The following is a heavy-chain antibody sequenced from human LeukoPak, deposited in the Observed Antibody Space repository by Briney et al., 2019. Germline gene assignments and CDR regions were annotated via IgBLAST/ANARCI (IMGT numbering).Heavy chain of an antibody. CDR3: ARGTVLDHYYYYMDV. CDR2: ISAISSSST. Sequence: PGGSLRLSCAASGFTFSSYSMDWVRQAPGKGLEWVSYISAISSSSTYYADSVKGRFTISRDNAKNSLYLQMNSLRAEDTAFYYCARGTVLDHYYYYMDVWGEGTTVTVSS. D-gene: IGHD1-1*01. V-gene: IGHV3-48*04. CDR1: GFTFSSYS. J-gene: IGHJ6*03.